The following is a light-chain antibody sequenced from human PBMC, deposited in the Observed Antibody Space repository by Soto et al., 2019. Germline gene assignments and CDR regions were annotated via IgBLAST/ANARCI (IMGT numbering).Light chain of an antibody. J-gene: IGKJ2*01. CDR1: RSVSSSY. Sequence: IVLTQSPDTLSLSPGERATLYCRASRSVSSSYLVWYQHKAGQAPRLLISGASNRATDIPDRFSGSESGTHFILTISRLEPEDFAVYYCQHYGSSPPYTFGQGTKLEIK. CDR3: QHYGSSPPYT. V-gene: IGKV3-20*01. CDR2: GAS.